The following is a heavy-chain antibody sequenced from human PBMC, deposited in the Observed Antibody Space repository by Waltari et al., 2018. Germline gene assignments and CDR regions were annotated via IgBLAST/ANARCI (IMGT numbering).Heavy chain of an antibody. CDR2: INHSGST. J-gene: IGHJ4*02. CDR1: GGSFSGYY. CDR3: ARMMTTVKRGFDY. Sequence: QVQLQQWGAGLLKPSETLSLTCAVYGGSFSGYYWSWIRQPPGKGLEWIGEINHSGSTNYNPSRKGRVTISVDTSKNQFSLKLSSVTAADTAVYYCARMMTTVKRGFDYWGQGTLVTVSS. D-gene: IGHD4-4*01. V-gene: IGHV4-34*01.